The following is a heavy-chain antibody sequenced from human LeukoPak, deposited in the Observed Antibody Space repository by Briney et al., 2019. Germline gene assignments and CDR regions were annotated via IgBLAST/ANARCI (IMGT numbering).Heavy chain of an antibody. CDR3: ARDRLAARGTFDY. D-gene: IGHD6-6*01. Sequence: ASVKVSCKASGYTFTCYYMHWVRQAPGQGLEWMGWINPNSGGTNYAKKFQGRVTMTRDTSISTAYMELSRLRSDDTAVYYCARDRLAARGTFDYWGQGTLVTVSS. J-gene: IGHJ4*02. CDR2: INPNSGGT. V-gene: IGHV1-2*02. CDR1: GYTFTCYY.